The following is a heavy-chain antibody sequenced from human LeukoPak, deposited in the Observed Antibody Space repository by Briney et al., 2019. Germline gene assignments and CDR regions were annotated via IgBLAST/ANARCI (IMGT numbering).Heavy chain of an antibody. Sequence: SQTLSLTCTVSGGSISSGGYYWSWIRQPPGKGLEWIGYIYHSGSTYYNPSLKSRVTISVDRSKNQFSLKLSSVTAADTAVYYCARGALSGSSYWCYFDYWGQGTLVTVSS. CDR1: GGSISSGGYY. CDR2: IYHSGST. D-gene: IGHD2-8*02. CDR3: ARGALSGSSYWCYFDY. J-gene: IGHJ4*02. V-gene: IGHV4-30-2*01.